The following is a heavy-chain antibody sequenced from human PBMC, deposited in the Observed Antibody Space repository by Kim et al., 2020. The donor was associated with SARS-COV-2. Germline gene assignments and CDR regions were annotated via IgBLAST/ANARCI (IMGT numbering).Heavy chain of an antibody. CDR2: TWHDGGGN. J-gene: IGHJ4*02. V-gene: IGHV3-33*01. CDR1: GFRFVGFS. CDR3: ARGRGVEGANHFDH. D-gene: IGHD2-8*01. Sequence: GGSLRLSCAASGFRFVGFSMNWVRQAPGKGLEWVATTWHDGGGNYSVYFEKGRFTFTSDNTNNILFHKINRLGDENTTDYYSARGRGVEGANHFDHWGQG.